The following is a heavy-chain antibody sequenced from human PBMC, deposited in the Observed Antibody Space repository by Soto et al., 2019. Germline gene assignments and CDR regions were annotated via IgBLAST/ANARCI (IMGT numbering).Heavy chain of an antibody. CDR3: ARGYGDSHDY. J-gene: IGHJ4*01. CDR1: GATFSSYT. V-gene: IGHV1-69*02. D-gene: IGHD4-17*01. Sequence: QVQLVQSGAEVKKPGSSVKVSCKASGATFSSYTISWVRQAPGQGLEWMGRIIPMFGIANYAQKFQGRVTITADKSTSTAYMELSSSRSEDTAVYYCARGYGDSHDYWGHGTLVTVSS. CDR2: IIPMFGIA.